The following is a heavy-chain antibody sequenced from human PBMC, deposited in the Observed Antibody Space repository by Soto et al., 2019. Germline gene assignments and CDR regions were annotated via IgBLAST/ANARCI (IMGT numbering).Heavy chain of an antibody. CDR1: GFTFSNAW. Sequence: EVQLVESGGGLVKPGGSLRLSCAASGFTFSNAWMSWVRQAPGKGLEWVGRIKSKTDGGTTDYAAPVKGRFTISRDDSKHTLYLQMNSLKTEDTAVYYCTTDLYSSGWYNWFHPWGQGTLVTVSS. V-gene: IGHV3-15*01. CDR2: IKSKTDGGTT. CDR3: TTDLYSSGWYNWFHP. D-gene: IGHD6-19*01. J-gene: IGHJ5*02.